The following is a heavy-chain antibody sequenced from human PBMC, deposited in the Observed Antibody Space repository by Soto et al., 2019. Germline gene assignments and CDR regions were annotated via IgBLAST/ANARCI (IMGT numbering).Heavy chain of an antibody. CDR3: ARDPGDCSGGSCYLDY. CDR1: GGSISSGVYY. J-gene: IGHJ4*02. Sequence: SETLSLTCTVSGGSISSGVYYWNWIRQDPGKGLEWIGYIHHSGSTYYNPSLKSRVTISVDTSKNQFSLKLSSVTAADTAVYYCARDPGDCSGGSCYLDYWGQGTLVTVSS. V-gene: IGHV4-31*03. CDR2: IHHSGST. D-gene: IGHD2-15*01.